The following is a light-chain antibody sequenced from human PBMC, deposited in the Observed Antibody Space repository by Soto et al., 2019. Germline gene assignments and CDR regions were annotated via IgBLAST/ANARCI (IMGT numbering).Light chain of an antibody. CDR1: SSNIGAGYD. CDR2: GNS. Sequence: QSVLTQPPSVSGAPGQRVTISCTGSSSNIGAGYDVHWYQQLPGTGPKLLMYGNSNRPSGVPDRLSGSKSGTSASLAITGLQAEDEAAYYCQSYDYILSTVVFGGGTKLTVL. CDR3: QSYDYILSTVV. V-gene: IGLV1-40*01. J-gene: IGLJ2*01.